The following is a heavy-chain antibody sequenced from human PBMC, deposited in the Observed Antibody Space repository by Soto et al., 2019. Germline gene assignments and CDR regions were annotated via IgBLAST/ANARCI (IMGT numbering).Heavy chain of an antibody. J-gene: IGHJ4*02. D-gene: IGHD6-13*01. CDR3: ARGVSFRWVY. CDR2: IHHSGTT. CDR1: GGSITGSY. Sequence: SETLSLTCTVSGGSITGSYWSWIRQAPGQGLEWIGEIHHSGTTNYNPSLKSRVTMSVDKSGNQVSLELTSVAAADTAVYYCARGVSFRWVYWGQGTLVTVSS. V-gene: IGHV4-34*01.